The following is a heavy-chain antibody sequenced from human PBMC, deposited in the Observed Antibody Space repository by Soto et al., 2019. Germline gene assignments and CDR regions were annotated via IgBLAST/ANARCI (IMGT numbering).Heavy chain of an antibody. V-gene: IGHV3-23*01. Sequence: PGGSLRLGCAASGFTFSSYAMSWVRQAPGKGLEWVSVIGASGVSTYYADTVKGRFTISRDTSKNTLYLQMNSLRAEDTAVYYCARGGQSYDYWGQGTLVTVYS. J-gene: IGHJ4*02. CDR2: IGASGVST. D-gene: IGHD3-10*01. CDR1: GFTFSSYA. CDR3: ARGGQSYDY.